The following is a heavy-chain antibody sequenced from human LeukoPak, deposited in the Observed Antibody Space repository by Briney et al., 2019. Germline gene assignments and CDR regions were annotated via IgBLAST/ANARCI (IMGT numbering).Heavy chain of an antibody. D-gene: IGHD2-2*01. CDR1: GFTFSSYG. V-gene: IGHV3-30*03. CDR3: ARYKLYHGAFDI. CDR2: ISYDGSNK. J-gene: IGHJ3*02. Sequence: GRSLRLSCAASGFTFSSYGMHWVRQAPGKGLEWVAVISYDGSNKYYADSVKGRFTISRDNSKNTLYLQMNSLRAEDTAVYYCARYKLYHGAFDIWGQGTMVTVSS.